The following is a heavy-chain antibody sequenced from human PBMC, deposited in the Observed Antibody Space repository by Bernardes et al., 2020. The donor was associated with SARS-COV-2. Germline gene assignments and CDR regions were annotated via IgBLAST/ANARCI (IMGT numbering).Heavy chain of an antibody. Sequence: GGSLRLSCAASGFTFSSYSMRWVRQAPGKGLEWVANITGDGSQIISVDSVRGRFTISRDNARNLLYLQMNSLRAEDTAVYYCARSDEVNGRDYWGQGTLVTVSS. CDR3: ARSDEVNGRDY. V-gene: IGHV3-7*01. J-gene: IGHJ4*02. D-gene: IGHD2-15*01. CDR1: GFTFSSYS. CDR2: ITGDGSQI.